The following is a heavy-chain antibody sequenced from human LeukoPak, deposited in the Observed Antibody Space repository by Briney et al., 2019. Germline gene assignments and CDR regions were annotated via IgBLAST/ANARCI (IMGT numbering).Heavy chain of an antibody. J-gene: IGHJ6*03. D-gene: IGHD5-24*01. CDR3: ARDLRMAPFYYYYMDV. CDR1: GFTFSSYW. CDR2: INSDGSST. V-gene: IGHV3-74*01. Sequence: GGSLRLSCAASGFTFSSYWMHWVRQAPGKGLVWVPRINSDGSSTSYADSVKGRFTISRDNAKNTLYLQMNSLRAEDTAVYYCARDLRMAPFYYYYMDVWGKGTTVTVSS.